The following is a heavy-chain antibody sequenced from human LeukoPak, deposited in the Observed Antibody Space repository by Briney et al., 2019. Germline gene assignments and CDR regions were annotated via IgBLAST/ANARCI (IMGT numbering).Heavy chain of an antibody. Sequence: GGSLRLSCAASGFIFSHYGMHWVRQAPGKGLEWVAVIWSDGSNRFYAGSVKGRFAISRDNSQNTVFLQMNSLRAEDTAMYYCARDAQRGFDYSNSLEYWGHGTLVTVSS. CDR3: ARDAQRGFDYSNSLEY. CDR2: IWSDGSNR. J-gene: IGHJ4*01. V-gene: IGHV3-33*01. D-gene: IGHD4-11*01. CDR1: GFIFSHYG.